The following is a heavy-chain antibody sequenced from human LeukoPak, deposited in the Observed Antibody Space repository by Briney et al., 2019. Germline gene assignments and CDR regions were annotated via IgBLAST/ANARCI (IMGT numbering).Heavy chain of an antibody. CDR2: IYHSGST. CDR1: GYSISSGYY. D-gene: IGHD2-15*01. CDR3: ARLTISGGRFFDC. J-gene: IGHJ4*02. Sequence: SETLSLTCAVSGYSISSGYYWGWIRQSPGKGLQWIGTIYHSGSTYYNPSLKRRLTISIDTSKNQFSLKLSSVTAADTAVYYCARLTISGGRFFDCWGQGTPVTVSS. V-gene: IGHV4-38-2*01.